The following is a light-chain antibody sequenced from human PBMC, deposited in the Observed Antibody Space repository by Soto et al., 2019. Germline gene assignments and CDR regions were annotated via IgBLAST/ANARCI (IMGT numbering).Light chain of an antibody. Sequence: DIKMTQSPSTLSASVGDRVTITCRASQSIGDSLAWYQQKPGKAPYLLISDVSSLERGVPSRFSGSGSGTEFTLTFSCMQPDYCPLFYCKQYNGYSRTFGQGTKVEI. CDR2: DVS. J-gene: IGKJ1*01. CDR3: KQYNGYSRT. CDR1: QSIGDS. V-gene: IGKV1-5*01.